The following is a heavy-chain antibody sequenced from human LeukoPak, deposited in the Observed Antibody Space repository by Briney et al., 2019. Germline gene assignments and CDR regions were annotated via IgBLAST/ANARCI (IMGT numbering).Heavy chain of an antibody. CDR2: ISSSSSTI. J-gene: IGHJ4*02. CDR3: ARDLSPIAAAAYFDY. V-gene: IGHV3-48*01. Sequence: GGSLRLSCAASRFTFSSYSMNWVRQAPGKGLEWVSYISSSSSTIYYADSVKGRFTISRDNAKNSLYLQMNSLRAEDTAVYYCARDLSPIAAAAYFDYWGQGTLVTVSS. D-gene: IGHD6-13*01. CDR1: RFTFSSYS.